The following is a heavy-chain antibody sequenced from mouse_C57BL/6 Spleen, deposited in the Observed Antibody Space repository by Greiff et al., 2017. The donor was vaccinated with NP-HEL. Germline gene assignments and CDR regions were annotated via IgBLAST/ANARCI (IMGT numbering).Heavy chain of an antibody. CDR2: IDPANGNT. CDR1: GFNIKNTY. Sequence: EVQLQQSVAELVRPGASVKLSCTASGFNIKNTYIHWVKQRPEQGLEWIGRIDPANGNTKYAPKFQGKATITADTSSNTAYLQLSSLTSEDTAIYYCAHSSGLDYWGQGTTLTVSS. CDR3: AHSSGLDY. V-gene: IGHV14-3*01. J-gene: IGHJ2*01. D-gene: IGHD3-2*02.